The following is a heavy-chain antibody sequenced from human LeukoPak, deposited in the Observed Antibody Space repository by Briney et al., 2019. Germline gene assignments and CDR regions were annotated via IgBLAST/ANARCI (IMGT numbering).Heavy chain of an antibody. CDR3: AGMGSRYSSSPPDYYYYYYGMDV. D-gene: IGHD6-13*01. V-gene: IGHV4-59*08. Sequence: SETLSLTCTVSGGSISSYYWSWIRQPPGKGLEWIGYIYYSGSTNYNPSLKSRVTISVDTSKNQFSLKLSSVTAADTAVYYCAGMGSRYSSSPPDYYYYYYGMDVWGQGTTVTVSS. CDR1: GGSISSYY. J-gene: IGHJ6*02. CDR2: IYYSGST.